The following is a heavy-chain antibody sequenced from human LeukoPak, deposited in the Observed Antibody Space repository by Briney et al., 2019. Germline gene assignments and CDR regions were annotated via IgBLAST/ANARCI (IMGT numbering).Heavy chain of an antibody. D-gene: IGHD4-17*01. CDR3: ARDATTVKYWYFDL. CDR2: IYYSGST. CDR1: GGSISSGDYY. V-gene: IGHV4-30-4*01. Sequence: PSETLSLTCTVSGGSISSGDYYWSWIRQPPGKGLEWIGYIYYSGSTYYNPPLKSRVTISVDTSKNQFSLKLSSVTAADTAVYYCARDATTVKYWYFDLWGRGTLVTVSS. J-gene: IGHJ2*01.